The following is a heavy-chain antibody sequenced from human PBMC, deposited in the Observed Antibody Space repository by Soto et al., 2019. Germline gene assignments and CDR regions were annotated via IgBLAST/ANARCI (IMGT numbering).Heavy chain of an antibody. J-gene: IGHJ2*01. Sequence: QVQLVQSGAEVKKPGSSVKVSCKASGGTFSSYAISWVRQAPGQGLERMGGIIPIFGTAHYVQKFQGRVTITADESTSTAYMEVSSLRSEDTAVYYCARDRPDYGYYSRPDWYFDLWGRDTLVTVSS. V-gene: IGHV1-69*01. D-gene: IGHD4-17*01. CDR1: GGTFSSYA. CDR3: ARDRPDYGYYSRPDWYFDL. CDR2: IIPIFGTA.